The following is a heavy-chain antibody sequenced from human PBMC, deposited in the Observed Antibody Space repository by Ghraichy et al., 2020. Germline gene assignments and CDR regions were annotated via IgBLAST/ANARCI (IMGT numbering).Heavy chain of an antibody. D-gene: IGHD3-9*01. Sequence: SETLSLTCAVSGGSISSGGYSWSWIRQPPGKGLEWIGYIYHSGSTYYNPSLKSRVTISVDRSKNQFSLKLSSVTAADTAVYYCARSSLVTDYGMDVWGQGTTVTVSS. CDR2: IYHSGST. V-gene: IGHV4-30-2*01. CDR1: GGSISSGGYS. CDR3: ARSSLVTDYGMDV. J-gene: IGHJ6*02.